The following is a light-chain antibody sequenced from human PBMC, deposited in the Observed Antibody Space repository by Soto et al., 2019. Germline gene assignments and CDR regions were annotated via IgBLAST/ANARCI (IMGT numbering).Light chain of an antibody. J-gene: IGLJ2*01. V-gene: IGLV1-40*01. Sequence: QSVLTQPPSVSGAPGQRVTISCTGSASNIGAGYDVHWYQHLPGKAPKLLIYGDNNRPSGVPDRFSGSKSGTSVSLAITGLQAGDEAVYFCQSYDISPSGRVVCGGGTQLTVL. CDR3: QSYDISPSGRVV. CDR1: ASNIGAGYD. CDR2: GDN.